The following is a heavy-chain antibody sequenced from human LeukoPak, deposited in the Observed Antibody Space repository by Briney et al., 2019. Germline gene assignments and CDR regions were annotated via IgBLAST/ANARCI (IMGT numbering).Heavy chain of an antibody. Sequence: ASVKVSCKASGYTFTSYDINWVRQATGQGLEWMGWMNPISGNTGYAQKFQGRVTMTRNTSISTAYMELSSLRSEDTAVYYCARGLRSYDFWSGYPKPNWFDPWGQGTLVTVSS. V-gene: IGHV1-8*01. CDR2: MNPISGNT. CDR1: GYTFTSYD. CDR3: ARGLRSYDFWSGYPKPNWFDP. D-gene: IGHD3-3*01. J-gene: IGHJ5*02.